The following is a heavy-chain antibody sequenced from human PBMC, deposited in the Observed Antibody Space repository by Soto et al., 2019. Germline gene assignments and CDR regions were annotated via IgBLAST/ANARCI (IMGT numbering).Heavy chain of an antibody. V-gene: IGHV3-74*01. J-gene: IGHJ4*02. Sequence: GGSLRLSCAASGFTFSSYWMHWVRQAPGKGLEWVSLINSSGTATYYGDSVKGRFTIFKDKSRNTVYLQMNRLTVEDAAVYYCTKDRLVDGIYSFDYWGQGALVTVSS. CDR1: GFTFSSYW. D-gene: IGHD2-21*01. CDR2: INSSGTAT. CDR3: TKDRLVDGIYSFDY.